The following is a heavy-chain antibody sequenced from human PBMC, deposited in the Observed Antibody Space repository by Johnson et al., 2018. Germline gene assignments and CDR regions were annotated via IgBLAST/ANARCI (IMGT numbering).Heavy chain of an antibody. J-gene: IGHJ3*02. CDR1: GFTFSSYA. Sequence: VQLVQSGGGLVQXGGSLRLSCAASGFTFSSYAMSWVRQAPGKGLEWVSAISGSGGSTYYADSVKGRFTISRDNSKNTLYLQMNSLRAEDTAVYYWAKDGRWLLLLRVEDAFDIWGQGTMVTVSS. D-gene: IGHD3-22*01. V-gene: IGHV3-23*04. CDR3: AKDGRWLLLLRVEDAFDI. CDR2: ISGSGGST.